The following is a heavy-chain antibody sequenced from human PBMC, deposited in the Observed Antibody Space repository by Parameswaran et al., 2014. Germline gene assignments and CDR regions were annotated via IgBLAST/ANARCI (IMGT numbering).Heavy chain of an antibody. CDR3: ANSVGELSSYYYYGMDV. V-gene: IGHV3-21*01. Sequence: VRQPPGKGLEWVSSISSSSSYIYYADSVKGRFTISRDNAKNSLYLQMNSLRAEDTAVYYCANSVGELSSYYYYGMDVWGQGTTVTVSS. D-gene: IGHD3-16*02. J-gene: IGHJ6*02. CDR2: ISSSSSYI.